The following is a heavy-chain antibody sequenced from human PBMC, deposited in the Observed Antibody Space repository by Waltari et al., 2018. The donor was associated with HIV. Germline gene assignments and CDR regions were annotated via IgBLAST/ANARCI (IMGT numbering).Heavy chain of an antibody. Sequence: QVQLVQSGAEVKKPGASVKVSCKASGYTFTGYYVHWVRQAPGQGLEWMAWINPNSGGTNYAQKFQGRVTVTRETSINTAYMELTSLTYDDTGIYFCARAALRYWGGARTDYWGQGTLVTVSS. CDR3: ARAALRYWGGARTDY. J-gene: IGHJ4*02. V-gene: IGHV1-2*02. CDR2: INPNSGGT. CDR1: GYTFTGYY. D-gene: IGHD2-21*01.